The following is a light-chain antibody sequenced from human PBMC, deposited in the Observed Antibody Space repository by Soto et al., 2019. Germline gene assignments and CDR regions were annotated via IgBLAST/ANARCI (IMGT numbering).Light chain of an antibody. Sequence: DIQMTQSPSTLSASVGDRVTITCRASQSISSWLAWYQQKPGKAPKLLIYKASSLESGVPSRFSGSGSGTEFTLTISSLQPDDFATYYCQQYNSYWTFGQGTXV. J-gene: IGKJ1*01. V-gene: IGKV1-5*03. CDR2: KAS. CDR1: QSISSW. CDR3: QQYNSYWT.